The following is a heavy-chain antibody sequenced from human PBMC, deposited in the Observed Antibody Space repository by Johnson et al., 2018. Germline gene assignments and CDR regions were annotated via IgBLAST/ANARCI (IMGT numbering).Heavy chain of an antibody. CDR2: LSGSGGST. V-gene: IGHV3-23*01. J-gene: IGHJ3*02. CDR1: GFTFSSYA. Sequence: VQLQESGGGLVQPGGSXRLSCAASGFTFSSYAMSWVRQAPGKGLEGVSALSGSGGSTYYADSVKGRFTLSRGNSKNTLYLQMNSLRAEATAVYYCAKEKRGSMLMDAFDIWGQGTMVTVSS. D-gene: IGHD3-16*01. CDR3: AKEKRGSMLMDAFDI.